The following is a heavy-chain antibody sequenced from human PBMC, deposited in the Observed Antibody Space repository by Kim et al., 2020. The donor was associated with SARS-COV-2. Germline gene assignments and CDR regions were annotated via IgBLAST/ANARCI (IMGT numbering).Heavy chain of an antibody. J-gene: IGHJ6*02. D-gene: IGHD2-21*01. CDR3: AKSGRDGYNGYYYGMDV. V-gene: IGHV3-23*01. Sequence: VKGRFTISRDNSKNTLYLQMNSLRAEDTAVYYCAKSGRDGYNGYYYGMDVWGQGTTVTVSS.